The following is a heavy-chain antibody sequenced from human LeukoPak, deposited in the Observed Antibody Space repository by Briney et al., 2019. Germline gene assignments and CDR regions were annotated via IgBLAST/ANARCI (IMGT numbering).Heavy chain of an antibody. CDR1: GGTFSTFG. D-gene: IGHD3-10*01. CDR3: ARDPYYYGSGSLPEY. J-gene: IGHJ4*02. CDR2: IIPMSGTV. V-gene: IGHV1-69*06. Sequence: GASVKVSCKASGGTFSTFGISWVRQAPGQGLEWMGGIIPMSGTVNNAQKFQGRVTITADKSTSTAYMELSSLRSEDTAVYYCARDPYYYGSGSLPEYWGQGTLVTVSS.